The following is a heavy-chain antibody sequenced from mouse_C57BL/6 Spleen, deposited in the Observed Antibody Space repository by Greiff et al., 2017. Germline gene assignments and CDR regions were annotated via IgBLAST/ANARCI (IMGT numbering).Heavy chain of an antibody. Sequence: QVQLQQPGAELVKPGASVKLSCKASGYTFTSYWMQRVKQRPGQGLEWIGEIDPSDSYTNYNQKFKGKATLTVDTSSSTAYMQLSSLTSEDSAVYYCARRDSYWGQGTTLTVSS. J-gene: IGHJ2*01. V-gene: IGHV1-50*01. CDR2: IDPSDSYT. CDR3: ARRDSY. CDR1: GYTFTSYW.